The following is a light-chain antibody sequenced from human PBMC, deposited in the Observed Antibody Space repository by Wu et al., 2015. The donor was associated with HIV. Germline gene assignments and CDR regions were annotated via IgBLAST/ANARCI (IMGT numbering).Light chain of an antibody. CDR1: QSVSSNY. J-gene: IGKJ3*01. CDR3: QQYGNSPRFT. Sequence: EIVLTQSPGTLSLSPGERATLSCRTSQSVSSNYLAWYQQKPGQAPRLLIYGASSRATGIPDRFSGSGSGTDFTLTISRLEPEDFAVYYCQQYGNSPRFTFGPGTKVDIK. CDR2: GAS. V-gene: IGKV3-20*01.